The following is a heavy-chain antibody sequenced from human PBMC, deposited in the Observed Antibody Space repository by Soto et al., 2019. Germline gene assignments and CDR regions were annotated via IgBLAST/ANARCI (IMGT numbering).Heavy chain of an antibody. J-gene: IGHJ4*02. CDR1: GGTFSSYA. V-gene: IGHV1-69*13. Sequence: GASVKVSCKASGGTFSSYAISWVRQAPGQGLEWMGGIIPIFGTANYAQKFQGRVTITADESTSTAYMELSSLRSEDTAVYYCAGATLRGYSYGPYPMVYYFDYWGQGTLVTVSS. D-gene: IGHD5-18*01. CDR2: IIPIFGTA. CDR3: AGATLRGYSYGPYPMVYYFDY.